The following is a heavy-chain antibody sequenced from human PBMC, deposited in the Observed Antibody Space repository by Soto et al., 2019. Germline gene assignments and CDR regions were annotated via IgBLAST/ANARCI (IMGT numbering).Heavy chain of an antibody. V-gene: IGHV3-53*01. CDR1: GFTVSSNY. CDR2: IYSGGST. J-gene: IGHJ6*02. CDR3: AREDPPIQLRIRGRYGMDV. Sequence: EVQLVESGGGLIQPGGSLRLSCAASGFTVSSNYMSWVRQAPGKGLEWVSVIYSGGSTYYADSVKGRFTISRNNSKNTLYLQMNSLRAEDTAVYYCAREDPPIQLRIRGRYGMDVWGQGTTVTVSS. D-gene: IGHD5-18*01.